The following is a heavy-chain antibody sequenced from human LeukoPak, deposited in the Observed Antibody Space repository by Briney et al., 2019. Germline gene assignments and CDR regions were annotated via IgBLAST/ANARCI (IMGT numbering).Heavy chain of an antibody. J-gene: IGHJ4*02. CDR3: VTDSYGSSSYDFDY. D-gene: IGHD6-6*01. CDR2: TSSGATYT. V-gene: IGHV3-23*01. Sequence: GGSLRLSCAASGFTFSSYAMSWVRQAPGKGLEWVSSTSSGATYTYYADSVKGRFTISRDNSKNTLYLQMNSLRVDDTAVYYCVTDSYGSSSYDFDYWGQGTLVTVSS. CDR1: GFTFSSYA.